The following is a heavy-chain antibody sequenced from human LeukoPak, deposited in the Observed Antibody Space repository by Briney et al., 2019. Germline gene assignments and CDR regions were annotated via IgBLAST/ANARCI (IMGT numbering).Heavy chain of an antibody. CDR1: GFTLSSYW. CDR3: ARGNRGYGNFDY. Sequence: GGSLRLSCAASGFTLSSYWMHWVRQAPGKGVVWFSRINSDGTSTSYADSVKGRFTISKDNAKNTLYLQMNSLRAEDTAVYYCARGNRGYGNFDYWGQGTLVTVSS. D-gene: IGHD3-22*01. CDR2: INSDGTST. J-gene: IGHJ4*02. V-gene: IGHV3-74*01.